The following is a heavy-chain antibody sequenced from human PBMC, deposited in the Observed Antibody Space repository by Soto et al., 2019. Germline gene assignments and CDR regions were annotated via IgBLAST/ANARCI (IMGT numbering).Heavy chain of an antibody. V-gene: IGHV1-2*02. CDR3: ARGLDYYDSTGYFTTYSFDF. J-gene: IGHJ4*02. CDR1: GCTFTGYY. D-gene: IGHD3-22*01. Sequence: ASVKVSCKASGCTFTGYYMHWVRQAPGQGLEWMGWINPNSGGTNYEQKFQGRVTMTRDTSISTAYMELSRLRSDDTAVYYCARGLDYYDSTGYFTTYSFDFWGQGALVTVS. CDR2: INPNSGGT.